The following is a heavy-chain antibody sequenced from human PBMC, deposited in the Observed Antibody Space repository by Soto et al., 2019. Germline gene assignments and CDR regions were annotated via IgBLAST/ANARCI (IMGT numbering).Heavy chain of an antibody. V-gene: IGHV3-21*01. J-gene: IGHJ3*01. CDR2: ISGASSSI. CDR3: ARYDAFKAFDL. Sequence: EVQLVESGGGLVKPGGSLRLSCAASGFTFSSYSIHWVRQAPGKGLEWVASISGASSSIDFADSVKGRFTISRDNVNDSVLVQMNSLRAEDTGIYYCARYDAFKAFDLWGQGTMVTVSS. D-gene: IGHD1-1*01. CDR1: GFTFSSYS.